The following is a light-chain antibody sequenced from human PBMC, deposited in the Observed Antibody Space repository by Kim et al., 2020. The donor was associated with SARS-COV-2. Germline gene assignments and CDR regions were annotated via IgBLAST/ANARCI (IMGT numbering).Light chain of an antibody. Sequence: SYELTQPPSVSVSPGQTASITCSGDKLGDKYACXYQQKPGQSPVLVIYQDSKRPSGIPERFSGSNSGNTATLTISGTQAMDEADYYCQAWDSRTYWLFGG. CDR3: QAWDSRTYWL. CDR1: KLGDKY. J-gene: IGLJ3*02. V-gene: IGLV3-1*01. CDR2: QDS.